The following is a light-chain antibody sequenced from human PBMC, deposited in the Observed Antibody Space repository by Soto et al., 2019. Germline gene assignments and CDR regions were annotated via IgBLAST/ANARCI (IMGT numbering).Light chain of an antibody. V-gene: IGKV3-15*01. Sequence: EIVLTQSPATVSVSPGDRATLSCGASQSISTHLAWYQQKPGQPPRLLIFGAANRVTGVPPRFSGSGSGTEFTLTISSLQSEDFAVYYCQQYYHWPPYTFGQGTKLEIK. J-gene: IGKJ2*01. CDR3: QQYYHWPPYT. CDR1: QSISTH. CDR2: GAA.